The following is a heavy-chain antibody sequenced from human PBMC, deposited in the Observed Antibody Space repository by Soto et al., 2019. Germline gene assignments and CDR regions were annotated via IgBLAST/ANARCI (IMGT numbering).Heavy chain of an antibody. CDR1: GYTFTSYY. CDR3: AVAGLYNWFDP. V-gene: IGHV1-46*01. J-gene: IGHJ5*02. Sequence: ASVKVSCKASGYTFTSYYMHWVRQAPGQGLEWMGIINPSGGSTSYAQKFQGRVTMTRDTSTSTVYMELGSLRSEDTAVYYCAVAGLYNWFDPWGQGTLVTVSS. D-gene: IGHD6-19*01. CDR2: INPSGGST.